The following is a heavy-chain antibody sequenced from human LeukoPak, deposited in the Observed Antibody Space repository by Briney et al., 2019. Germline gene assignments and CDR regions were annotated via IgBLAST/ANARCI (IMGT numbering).Heavy chain of an antibody. D-gene: IGHD5-12*01. J-gene: IGHJ5*02. CDR2: ISAYNGNT. CDR1: GDTFTSYG. Sequence: ASVKVSCKASGDTFTSYGSGWVRQAPGQGLEWIGCISAYNGNTNYPQKLHGRVTITTDTSTSTAYMEMRSPRSDDTAVSSCASAVDIVATRAFWFDPWGQGPLVTVSS. V-gene: IGHV1-18*01. CDR3: ASAVDIVATRAFWFDP.